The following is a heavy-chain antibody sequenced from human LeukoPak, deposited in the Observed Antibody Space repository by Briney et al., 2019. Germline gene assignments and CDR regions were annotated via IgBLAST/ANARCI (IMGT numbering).Heavy chain of an antibody. D-gene: IGHD3-22*01. J-gene: IGHJ6*02. CDR3: ARDWGYYYDTPYYYGMDV. CDR2: ISSSSSTI. CDR1: GFTFSSYS. V-gene: IGHV3-48*01. Sequence: GGSLRLSCAASGFTFSSYSMNWVRQAPGKGLERVSYISSSSSTIYYADSVKGRFTISRDNAKNSLYLQMNSLRAEDTAVYYCARDWGYYYDTPYYYGMDVWGQGTTVTISS.